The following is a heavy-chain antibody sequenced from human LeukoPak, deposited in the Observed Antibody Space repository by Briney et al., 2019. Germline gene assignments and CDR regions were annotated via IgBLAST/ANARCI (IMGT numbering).Heavy chain of an antibody. CDR2: IIPIFGTA. V-gene: IGHV1-69*13. J-gene: IGHJ6*03. CDR3: ARVYYDSSGYGWAWDYYYYMDV. Sequence: ASVKVSCKASGGTFSSYAISWVRQAPGQGLEWMGGIIPIFGTANYAQKFQGRVTITADESTSTAYMELSSLRSEDTAVYYCARVYYDSSGYGWAWDYYYYMDVWGKGTTVTVSS. CDR1: GGTFSSYA. D-gene: IGHD3-22*01.